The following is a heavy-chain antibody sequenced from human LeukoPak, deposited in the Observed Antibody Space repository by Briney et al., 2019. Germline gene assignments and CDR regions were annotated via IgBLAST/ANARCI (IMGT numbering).Heavy chain of an antibody. J-gene: IGHJ5*02. CDR2: ISPNSGGT. CDR1: GYTFTGYY. CDR3: ARQPPGYCSGGSCYGDWFDP. D-gene: IGHD2-15*01. V-gene: IGHV1-2*02. Sequence: GASVKVSCKASGYTFTGYYMHWVRQAPGQGLEWMGWISPNSGGTNYAQKFQGRVTMTRDTSISTADMELSRLRSDDTAVYYCARQPPGYCSGGSCYGDWFDPWGQGTLVTVSS.